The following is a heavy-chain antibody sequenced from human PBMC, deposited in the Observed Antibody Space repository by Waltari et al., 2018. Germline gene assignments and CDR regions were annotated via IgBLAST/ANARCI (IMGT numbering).Heavy chain of an antibody. V-gene: IGHV1-2*02. D-gene: IGHD4-4*01. CDR1: GYTFTGYH. CDR2: INPNNGVT. Sequence: QVQLVQSGAEVKKPGASVKVSCKTSGYTFTGYHMHWVRQAPGQGLEWMVWINPNNGVTKYAQKFQGRVTMTRDTSISTAYMDLSRLRSDDTALYYCARSLAYSTSLHYYYGMDFWGQGTTVTVSS. J-gene: IGHJ6*02. CDR3: ARSLAYSTSLHYYYGMDF.